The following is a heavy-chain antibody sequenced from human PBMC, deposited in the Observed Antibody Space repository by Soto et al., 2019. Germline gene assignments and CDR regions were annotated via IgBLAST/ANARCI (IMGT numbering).Heavy chain of an antibody. V-gene: IGHV5-51*01. CDR2: IYPGDSDS. CDR3: ARQRSSSWLGYYGMDV. J-gene: IGHJ6*02. Sequence: PGESLKISCKGSGYSFTSYWIGWVRQMPGKGLEWMGIIYPGDSDSRYSPSFQGQVTISADKSISTAYLQWSSLKASDTAMYYCARQRSSSWLGYYGMDVWGQGTTVTVSS. CDR1: GYSFTSYW. D-gene: IGHD6-13*01.